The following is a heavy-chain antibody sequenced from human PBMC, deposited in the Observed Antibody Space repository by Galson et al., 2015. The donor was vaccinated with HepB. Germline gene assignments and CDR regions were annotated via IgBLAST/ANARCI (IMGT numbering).Heavy chain of an antibody. CDR3: GRDRSARYMDV. Sequence: SLRLSCAASGFTFRNHGMHWVRQAPGKGLEWVAVIYYDGRLQYYANSVNGRFHISRDNSKNTLYLQMNSLRAEDTAVYYCGRDRSARYMDVWGMGTTVTVSS. CDR2: IYYDGRLQ. D-gene: IGHD1-26*01. CDR1: GFTFRNHG. V-gene: IGHV3-33*01. J-gene: IGHJ6*04.